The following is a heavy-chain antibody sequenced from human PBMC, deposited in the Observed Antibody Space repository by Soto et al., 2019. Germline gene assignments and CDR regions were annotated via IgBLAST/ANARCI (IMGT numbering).Heavy chain of an antibody. J-gene: IGHJ4*02. V-gene: IGHV3-74*01. D-gene: IGHD3-9*01. CDR3: ESLSAPVDF. Sequence: GGSLRLSCVASGFTFSSYWIHWLRQAPGRELVWVSEIDTDGNSRNYADSVKGRFTISRDNAKNTLYLKMNSLTAEDTAVYFCESLSAPVDFGGRGTMVT. CDR1: GFTFSSYW. CDR2: IDTDGNSR.